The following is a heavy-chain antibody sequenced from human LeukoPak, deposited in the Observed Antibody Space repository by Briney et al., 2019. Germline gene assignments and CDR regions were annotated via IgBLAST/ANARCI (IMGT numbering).Heavy chain of an antibody. CDR2: IFYSGTT. J-gene: IGHJ4*02. Sequence: SETLSLTCTVSGDTISTSFYYWDWIRQPPVKGLEWIGGIFYSGTTYYNPSLKSRVTMSVDTSKNQFSLKLSSVTAADTAVYYCARDHGTIEEWPFDYWGQGTLVTVSS. CDR3: ARDHGTIEEWPFDY. CDR1: GDTISTSFYY. D-gene: IGHD3-3*01. V-gene: IGHV4-39*07.